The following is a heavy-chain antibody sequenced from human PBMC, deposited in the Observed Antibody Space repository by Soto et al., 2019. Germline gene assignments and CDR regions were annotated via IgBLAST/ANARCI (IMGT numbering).Heavy chain of an antibody. CDR2: VYHSGST. CDR3: EKLAGGSSGWYHFDY. D-gene: IGHD6-19*01. Sequence: SETLSLTCSVSGGSISSYYWSWIRQPPGKGLEWIEYVYHSGSTNYNPSLKSRVTLSLDTSKTQFSLRLTSVTAADTAEYYSEKLAGGSSGWYHFDYWGQGTLVTVSS. CDR1: GGSISSYY. J-gene: IGHJ4*02. V-gene: IGHV4-59*08.